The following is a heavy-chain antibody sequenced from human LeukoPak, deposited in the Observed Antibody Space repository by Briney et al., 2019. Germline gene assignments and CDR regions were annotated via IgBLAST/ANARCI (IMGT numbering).Heavy chain of an antibody. CDR1: GFSLSTSGVG. V-gene: IGHV2-5*02. Sequence: SGPTLVKPTQTLTLTCTFSGFSLSTSGVGGGWIRQPPGKALEWLALIYWDDDKRYSPSLKSRLTITKDTSKNPVVLTMTNMDPVDTATYYCARTNWGSTFDYWGQGTLVTVSS. J-gene: IGHJ4*02. CDR3: ARTNWGSTFDY. CDR2: IYWDDDK. D-gene: IGHD7-27*01.